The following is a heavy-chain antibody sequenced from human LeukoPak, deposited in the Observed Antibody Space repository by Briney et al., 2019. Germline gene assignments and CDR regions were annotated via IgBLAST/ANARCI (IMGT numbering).Heavy chain of an antibody. CDR1: GYTFTGYY. CDR2: INPNSGGT. D-gene: IGHD2-21*01. J-gene: IGHJ4*02. Sequence: ASVKVSCKASGYTFTGYYMHWVRQAPGQGLEWMGWINPNSGGTNYAQKFQGRVTMTRDTSISTAYMELSRLRSDDTAVYYCARDSSPYCGGDCLVWGQGTLVTVSS. V-gene: IGHV1-2*02. CDR3: ARDSSPYCGGDCLV.